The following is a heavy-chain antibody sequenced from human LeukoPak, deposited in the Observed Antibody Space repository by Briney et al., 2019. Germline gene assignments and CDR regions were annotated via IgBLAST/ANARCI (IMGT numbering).Heavy chain of an antibody. D-gene: IGHD7-27*01. CDR2: ISYSGTN. V-gene: IGHV4-39*01. J-gene: IGHJ4*02. CDR3: ASLGTLRF. CDR1: GGSDSSSNYD. Sequence: PSETLSLTCTVSGGSDSSSNYDWGWIRQPPGKGLEWIGSISYSGTNYNNPSLKGRVTISIDTSKHQFSVKLTSVPPADTALYYCASLGTLRFWGQGTLVTVSS.